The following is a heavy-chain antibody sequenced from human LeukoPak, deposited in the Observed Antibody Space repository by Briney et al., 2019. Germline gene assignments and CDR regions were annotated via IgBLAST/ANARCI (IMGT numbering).Heavy chain of an antibody. D-gene: IGHD6-19*01. CDR2: INPSGGST. CDR3: ARVYSSGWYYYYYMDV. J-gene: IGHJ6*03. CDR1: GYTFTSYY. V-gene: IGHV1-46*01. Sequence: ASVKVSCKASGYTFTSYYMHWVRQAPGQELEWMGIINPSGGSTRYAQKFQGRVTMTRNTSISTAYMELSSLRSEDTAVYYCARVYSSGWYYYYYMDVWGKGTTVTISS.